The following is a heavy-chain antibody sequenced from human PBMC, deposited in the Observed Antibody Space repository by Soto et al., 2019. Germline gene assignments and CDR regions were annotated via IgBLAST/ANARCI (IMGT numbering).Heavy chain of an antibody. V-gene: IGHV3-53*01. CDR3: ARGGSSGWHWYFDL. D-gene: IGHD6-19*01. Sequence: EVQLVESGGGLIQPGGSLRLSCAASGFTVSSNYMSWVRQAPGKGLEWVSVIYSGGSTYYADSVKGRFTISRDNSKNTLYLQMNSLRAEETAVYYCARGGSSGWHWYFDLWGRGTLVTVSS. CDR1: GFTVSSNY. J-gene: IGHJ2*01. CDR2: IYSGGST.